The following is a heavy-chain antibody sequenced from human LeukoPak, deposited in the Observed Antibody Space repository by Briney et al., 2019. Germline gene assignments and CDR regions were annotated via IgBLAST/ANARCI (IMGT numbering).Heavy chain of an antibody. J-gene: IGHJ4*02. D-gene: IGHD2-2*01. CDR1: GGSISSYY. Sequence: SETLSLTCTVSGGSISSYYWGWIRQPPGKGLEWIGNIDYSGTTYYNPSLKSRVTISIDTSKNQFSLKLSSVTAADTAVYYCAGDPGLSTMRFDSWGQGTLVTVSS. CDR3: AGDPGLSTMRFDS. V-gene: IGHV4-39*07. CDR2: IDYSGTT.